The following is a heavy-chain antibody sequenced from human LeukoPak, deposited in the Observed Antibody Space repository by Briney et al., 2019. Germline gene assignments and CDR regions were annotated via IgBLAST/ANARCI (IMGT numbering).Heavy chain of an antibody. CDR2: IYSGGST. J-gene: IGHJ4*02. CDR3: ASPGIAVAHIDY. CDR1: GFTVSSNY. Sequence: GRSLRLSCAASGFTVSSNYMSWVRQAPGKGLEWVSVIYSGGSTYYADSVKGRFTISRDNSKNTLYLQMNSLRAEDTAVYHCASPGIAVAHIDYWGQGTLVTVSS. D-gene: IGHD6-19*01. V-gene: IGHV3-66*01.